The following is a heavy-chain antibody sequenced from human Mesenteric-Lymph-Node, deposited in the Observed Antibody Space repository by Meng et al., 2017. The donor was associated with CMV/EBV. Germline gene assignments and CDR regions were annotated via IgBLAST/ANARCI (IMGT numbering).Heavy chain of an antibody. J-gene: IGHJ4*02. Sequence: SLTCAPYRGFLSASVLTCLRQPPRKGLGWISEINHTRITNYNPTLSSRIIISVYQSTHPFSRTLSSVAAAETAMYFCAREQRWLKSEGGFNYWGQGTLVTVSS. V-gene: IGHV4-34*01. D-gene: IGHD3-16*01. CDR3: AREQRWLKSEGGFNY. CDR1: RGFLSASV. CDR2: INHTRIT.